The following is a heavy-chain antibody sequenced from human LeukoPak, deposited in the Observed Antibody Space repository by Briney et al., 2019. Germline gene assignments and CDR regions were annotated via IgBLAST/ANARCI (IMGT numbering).Heavy chain of an antibody. Sequence: TGGSLRLSCAASGFTVSSNYMSWVRQAPGKGLEWVSVIYSGGSTYYADSVKSRFTISRDNSKNTLYLQMNSLRAEDTAVYYCASLPSEDYYYYMDVWGKGTTVTVSS. CDR1: GFTVSSNY. CDR2: IYSGGST. CDR3: ASLPSEDYYYYMDV. V-gene: IGHV3-66*02. J-gene: IGHJ6*03.